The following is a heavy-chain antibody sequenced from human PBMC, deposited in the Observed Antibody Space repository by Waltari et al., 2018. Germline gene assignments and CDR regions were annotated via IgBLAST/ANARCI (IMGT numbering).Heavy chain of an antibody. V-gene: IGHV4-4*07. J-gene: IGHJ5*02. D-gene: IGHD2-15*01. CDR2: IYTSGST. CDR3: ARTVVVVAASLCRFDP. CDR1: GGSISSYY. Sequence: QVQLQESGPGLVKPSETLSLTCTVSGGSISSYYWSWIRQPAGKGLEWIGRIYTSGSTNYNPSLKSRVTISVDTSKNQFSLKLSSVTAADTAVYYCARTVVVVAASLCRFDPWGQGTLVTVSS.